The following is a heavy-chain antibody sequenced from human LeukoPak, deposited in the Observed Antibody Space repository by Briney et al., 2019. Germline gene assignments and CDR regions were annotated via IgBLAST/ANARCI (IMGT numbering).Heavy chain of an antibody. J-gene: IGHJ6*02. CDR3: ARDSPITMVRGVITYNYGMDV. Sequence: SETLSLTCTVSGGSISSGDYYWSWIRQPPGKGLEWIGYIYYSGSTYYNPSLKSRVTISVDTSKNQFSLKLSSVTAADTAVYYCARDSPITMVRGVITYNYGMDVWGQGTTVTVSS. CDR1: GGSISSGDYY. CDR2: IYYSGST. D-gene: IGHD3-10*01. V-gene: IGHV4-30-4*01.